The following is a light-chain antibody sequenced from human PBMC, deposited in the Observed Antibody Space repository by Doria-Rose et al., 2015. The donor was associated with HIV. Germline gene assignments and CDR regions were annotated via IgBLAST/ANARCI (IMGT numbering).Light chain of an antibody. V-gene: IGKV4-1*01. CDR3: QQYYDTPS. Sequence: IQVTQSPESLGMSLGERATLNCKSNQSLLYTSKNYLAWYQQKPGQPPKLLIYWASTRQSGVPARFSGSESGTDFTLTISSLEAEDVAVYYCQQYYDTPSFGPGTTVDIK. CDR1: QSLLYTSKNY. CDR2: WAS. J-gene: IGKJ3*01.